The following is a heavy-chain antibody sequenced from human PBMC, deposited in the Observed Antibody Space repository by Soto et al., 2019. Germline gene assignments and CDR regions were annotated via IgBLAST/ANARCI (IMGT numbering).Heavy chain of an antibody. Sequence: QLQLRESGPGRVEPSQTLSLTCAVSGGSISSGAFYWSWIRQLPGKGLEWIGYITNNGGAYYNPCLRGPVPMSIEASENQLPLGPHALTAADAAVYYCGRALGGVSASGMDVWGQGTTVTVSS. CDR2: ITNNGGA. V-gene: IGHV4-31*11. D-gene: IGHD3-3*01. J-gene: IGHJ6*02. CDR1: GGSISSGAFY. CDR3: GRALGGVSASGMDV.